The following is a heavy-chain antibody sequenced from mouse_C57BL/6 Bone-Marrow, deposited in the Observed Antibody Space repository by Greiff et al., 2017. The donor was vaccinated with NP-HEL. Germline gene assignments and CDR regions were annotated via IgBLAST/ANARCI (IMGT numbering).Heavy chain of an antibody. CDR3: ARYCDAMDY. CDR1: GYTFTSYT. V-gene: IGHV1-4*01. Sequence: QVQLKESGAELARPGASVKMSCKASGYTFTSYTMHWVKQSPGQGLEWIGYINPSSGYTKDNQKFKDKATLTADKSSSTAYMQLSSLTSEDSAVYYCARYCDAMDYWGQGTSVTVSS. J-gene: IGHJ4*01. CDR2: INPSSGYT.